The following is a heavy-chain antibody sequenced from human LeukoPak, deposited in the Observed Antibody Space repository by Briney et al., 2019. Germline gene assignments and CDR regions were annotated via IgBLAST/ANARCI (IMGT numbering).Heavy chain of an antibody. V-gene: IGHV3-48*01. CDR1: GFTFSSYE. CDR2: ISSSSSTI. CDR3: ARKTGYSYPLTGYYYMDV. J-gene: IGHJ6*03. Sequence: GGSLRLSCAASGFTFSSYEMNWVRQAPGKGLEWVSYISSSSSTIYYADSVKGRFTISRDNAKISLYLQMNSLRAEDTAVYYCARKTGYSYPLTGYYYMDVWGKGTTVTVSS. D-gene: IGHD5-18*01.